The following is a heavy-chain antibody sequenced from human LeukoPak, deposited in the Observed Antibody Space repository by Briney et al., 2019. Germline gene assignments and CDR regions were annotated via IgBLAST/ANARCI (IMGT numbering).Heavy chain of an antibody. CDR2: ISGSGGST. CDR1: GFTFSSYA. Sequence: PGGSLRLPCAASGFTFSSYAMSWVRQAPGKGLEWVSAISGSGGSTYYADSVKGRFTISRDSSKNTLYLQMNSLRAEDTAVYYCAKSDGDYDDYFDYWGQGTLVTVSS. J-gene: IGHJ4*02. D-gene: IGHD4-17*01. CDR3: AKSDGDYDDYFDY. V-gene: IGHV3-23*01.